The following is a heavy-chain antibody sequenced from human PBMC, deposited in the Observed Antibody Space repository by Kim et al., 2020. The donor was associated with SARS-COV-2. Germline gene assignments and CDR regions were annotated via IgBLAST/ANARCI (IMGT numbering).Heavy chain of an antibody. J-gene: IGHJ4*02. V-gene: IGHV3-11*05. Sequence: SYTTYADSVRGRFTISRDNPKNSLYLQMNSLRAEDTAVYYCARGGSYLAYWGQGTLVTVSS. CDR3: ARGGSYLAY. D-gene: IGHD3-16*01. CDR2: SYT.